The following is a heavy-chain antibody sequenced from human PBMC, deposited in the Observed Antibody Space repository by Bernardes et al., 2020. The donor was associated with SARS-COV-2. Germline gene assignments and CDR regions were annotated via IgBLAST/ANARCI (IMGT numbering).Heavy chain of an antibody. V-gene: IGHV2-5*02. Sequence: SCPTLVKPTQTLTLTCTFSGFSLSTSGVGVGWIRQPPGRALEWLALIYWDDDKRYSPSLKSRLTITKDTSKNQVVLTMTNMDPVDTATYYCAHRLATVTTYAFDIWGQGTMVTVSS. CDR3: AHRLATVTTYAFDI. CDR1: GFSLSTSGVG. CDR2: IYWDDDK. D-gene: IGHD4-17*01. J-gene: IGHJ3*02.